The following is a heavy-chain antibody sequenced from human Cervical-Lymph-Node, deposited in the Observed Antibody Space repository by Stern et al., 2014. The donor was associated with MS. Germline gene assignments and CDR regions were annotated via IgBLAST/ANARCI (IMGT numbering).Heavy chain of an antibody. J-gene: IGHJ5*01. D-gene: IGHD1-26*01. CDR2: VYSDGST. Sequence: VQLQESGPGLVKPSETVSLTCTVSGGSMSSKYWNWIRQPPGKGLEWIGDVYSDGSTNYNPSLKSRVIISLDTSTNQFSLSLTSVTAADTAVYYCARVTGRGTRQNWFDSWGQGTLVTVSS. CDR3: ARVTGRGTRQNWFDS. V-gene: IGHV4-59*01. CDR1: GGSMSSKY.